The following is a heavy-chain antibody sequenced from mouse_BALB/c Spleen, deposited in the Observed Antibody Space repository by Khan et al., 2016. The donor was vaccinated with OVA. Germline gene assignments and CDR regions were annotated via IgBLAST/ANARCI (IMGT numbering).Heavy chain of an antibody. Sequence: EVQLQESGPGLVKPSQSLSLTCTVSGFSITNDYAWNWIRQPPGNKLELMGNNSYSGNTTYNPSLKSRFSITRDTSKNQFYLQFNSVTTEDTATYYCAREYGGDFDYWGQGTTLTVSS. V-gene: IGHV3-2*02. J-gene: IGHJ2*01. CDR2: NSYSGNT. D-gene: IGHD2-10*02. CDR1: GFSITNDYA. CDR3: AREYGGDFDY.